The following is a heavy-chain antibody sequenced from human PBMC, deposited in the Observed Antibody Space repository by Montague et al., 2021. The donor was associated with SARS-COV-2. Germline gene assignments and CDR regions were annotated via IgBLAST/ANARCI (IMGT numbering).Heavy chain of an antibody. D-gene: IGHD3-10*01. CDR2: ISSGSEAI. Sequence: SLRLSCAASGFTFSTYNMNWVRQIPGKGLEWLSYISSGSEAIFYADAVKGRFTVSRDNAKNSLFLQMNSLRAEDTAVYYCARDQLIRGVPAFDMWGQGTMVTVSS. CDR3: ARDQLIRGVPAFDM. CDR1: GFTFSTYN. V-gene: IGHV3-48*04. J-gene: IGHJ3*02.